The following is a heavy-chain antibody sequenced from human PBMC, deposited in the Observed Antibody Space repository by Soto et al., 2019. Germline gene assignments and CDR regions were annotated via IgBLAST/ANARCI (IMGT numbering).Heavy chain of an antibody. Sequence: SETLSLTCTINSCSISSTIYSWEWIRQPPGKRLEWIGSIFYSGSTYYNPSLKSRVTISVDTSKNQFSLTLTSVTAAVTAVYYCARQCRGVTCHWFVPWGQGTLVTVS. V-gene: IGHV4-39*01. CDR1: SCSISSTIYS. J-gene: IGHJ5*02. D-gene: IGHD2-15*01. CDR3: ARQCRGVTCHWFVP. CDR2: IFYSGST.